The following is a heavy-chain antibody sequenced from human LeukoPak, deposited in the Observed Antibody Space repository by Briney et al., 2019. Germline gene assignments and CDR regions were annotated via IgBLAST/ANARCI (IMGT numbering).Heavy chain of an antibody. CDR3: ARSLNGVLDS. Sequence: PSETLSLTCTVSGGSINSYHWDWIRQPPGKGLEWIGYIYYRGSTNYNPSLKSRLTISVDTSKNQFSLKLTSVTAADTAMYYCARSLNGVLDSWGQGTLVTVSS. V-gene: IGHV4-59*01. J-gene: IGHJ4*02. CDR1: GGSINSYH. D-gene: IGHD4-17*01. CDR2: IYYRGST.